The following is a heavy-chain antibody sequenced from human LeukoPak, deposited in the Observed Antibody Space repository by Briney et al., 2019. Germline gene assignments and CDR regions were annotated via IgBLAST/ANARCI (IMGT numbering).Heavy chain of an antibody. D-gene: IGHD5-18*01. V-gene: IGHV4-59*01. Sequence: SETLSLTCTVSGVPISSYYWSWLRQPPGKGLEWIGYIYYSGSTNYNPSLKSRVTISVDTSKNQFSLKLSSVTAADTAVYYCARGGYSYGYDYWGQGTLVTVSS. CDR3: ARGGYSYGYDY. CDR2: IYYSGST. J-gene: IGHJ4*02. CDR1: GVPISSYY.